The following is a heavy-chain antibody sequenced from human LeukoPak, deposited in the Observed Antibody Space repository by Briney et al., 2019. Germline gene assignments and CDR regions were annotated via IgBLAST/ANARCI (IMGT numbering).Heavy chain of an antibody. J-gene: IGHJ6*03. D-gene: IGHD6-13*01. Sequence: GGSLRLSCAASGFTFSNAWMSWVRQAPGKGLEWVGRIKSKTDGGTTDYAAPVKGRFTISRDDSKNTLYLQMNSLKTEDTAVYYCTTESWYSSSWYCYYMDVWGKGTTVTISS. CDR3: TTESWYSSSWYCYYMDV. V-gene: IGHV3-15*01. CDR2: IKSKTDGGTT. CDR1: GFTFSNAW.